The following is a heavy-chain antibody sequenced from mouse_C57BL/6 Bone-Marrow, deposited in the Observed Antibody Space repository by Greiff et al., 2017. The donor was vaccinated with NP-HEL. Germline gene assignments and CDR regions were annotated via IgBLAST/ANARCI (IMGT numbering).Heavy chain of an antibody. V-gene: IGHV1-63*01. Sequence: QVQLKQSGAELVRPGTSVKMSCKASGYTFTNYWIGWAKQRPGHGLEWIGDIYPGGGYTNYNEKFKGKATLTADKSSSTAYMQFSSLTSEDSAIYYCARCPYYYAMDYWGQGTSVTVSS. CDR2: IYPGGGYT. CDR1: GYTFTNYW. CDR3: ARCPYYYAMDY. J-gene: IGHJ4*01.